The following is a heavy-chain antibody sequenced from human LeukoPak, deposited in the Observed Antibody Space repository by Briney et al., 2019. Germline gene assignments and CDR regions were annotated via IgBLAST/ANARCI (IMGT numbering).Heavy chain of an antibody. J-gene: IGHJ4*02. D-gene: IGHD3-22*01. CDR3: ARDTNYYDSSGDAFDY. Sequence: PGGSLRLSCAASGFTFSSYEMNWVRQAPGKGLEWVSYISSSGSTIYYADSVKGRFTISRDNAKNPLYLQMNSLRAEDTAVYYCARDTNYYDSSGDAFDYWGQGTLVTVSS. CDR2: ISSSGSTI. V-gene: IGHV3-48*03. CDR1: GFTFSSYE.